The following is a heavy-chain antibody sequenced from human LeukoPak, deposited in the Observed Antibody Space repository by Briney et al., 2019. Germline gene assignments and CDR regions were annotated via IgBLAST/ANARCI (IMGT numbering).Heavy chain of an antibody. CDR1: GGTFSSYA. D-gene: IGHD3-22*01. CDR2: IIPILGIA. V-gene: IGHV1-69*04. Sequence: GASVKVSCKASGGTFSSYAISWVRQAPGQGLEWMGRIIPILGIANYAQKFQGRVTITADKSTSTAYVELSSLRSEDTAVYYCARDGLKYYYDSSGYSPAFDIWGQGTMVTVSS. J-gene: IGHJ3*02. CDR3: ARDGLKYYYDSSGYSPAFDI.